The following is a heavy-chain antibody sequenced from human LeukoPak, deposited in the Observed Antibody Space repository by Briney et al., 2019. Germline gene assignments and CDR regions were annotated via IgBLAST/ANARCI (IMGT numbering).Heavy chain of an antibody. CDR1: GDSISSGSYY. D-gene: IGHD6-19*01. CDR2: IYTSGST. J-gene: IGHJ4*02. Sequence: SETLSLTCTVSGDSISSGSYYWSWIRQPAGKGLEWIGRIYTSGSTNYNPSLKSRVTISVDTSKNQFSLKLSSVTAADTAMYYCAREEYSSGWYAFDYWGQGTLVTVSS. V-gene: IGHV4-61*02. CDR3: AREEYSSGWYAFDY.